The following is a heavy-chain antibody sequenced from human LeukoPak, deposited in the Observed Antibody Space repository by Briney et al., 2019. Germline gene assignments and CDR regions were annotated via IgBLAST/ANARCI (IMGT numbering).Heavy chain of an antibody. CDR3: ATRPPRVYCSSTSCYGMDV. Sequence: PSETLSLTCAVYGGSFSGYYWSWIRQPPGKGLEWIGEINHSGSTNYNPSLKSRVTISVDTSKNQFSLKLSSVTAADTAVYYCATRPPRVYCSSTSCYGMDVWGKGTTVTASS. D-gene: IGHD2-2*01. V-gene: IGHV4-34*01. CDR1: GGSFSGYY. J-gene: IGHJ6*04. CDR2: INHSGST.